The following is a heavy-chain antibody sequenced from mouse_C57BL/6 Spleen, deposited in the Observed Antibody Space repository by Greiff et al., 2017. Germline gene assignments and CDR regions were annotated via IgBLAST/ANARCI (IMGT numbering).Heavy chain of an antibody. CDR2: IYPGDGDT. J-gene: IGHJ4*01. CDR1: GYAFSSYW. V-gene: IGHV1-80*01. CDR3: ARIGYDDDDYAMAY. D-gene: IGHD2-4*01. Sequence: VQLQQSGAELVKPGASVKISCKASGYAFSSYWMNWVKQRPGKGLEWIGQIYPGDGDTNYNGKFKGKATLTADKSSSTAYVQLSSLTSEDSAVYYYARIGYDDDDYAMAYWGQGTLVTVSA.